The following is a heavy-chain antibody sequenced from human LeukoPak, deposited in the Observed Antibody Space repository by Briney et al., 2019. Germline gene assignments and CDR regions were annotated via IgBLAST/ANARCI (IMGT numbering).Heavy chain of an antibody. V-gene: IGHV3-23*01. Sequence: GGSLRLSCAASGFTFSSYAMSWVRQAPGKGLEWVSAISGSGGSTYYADSVKGRFTISRDNSKNTLYLQMNSLRAEDTAVYYCAKDLIAVAGSISPDDYWGQGTLVTVSS. CDR1: GFTFSSYA. CDR2: ISGSGGST. CDR3: AKDLIAVAGSISPDDY. D-gene: IGHD6-19*01. J-gene: IGHJ4*02.